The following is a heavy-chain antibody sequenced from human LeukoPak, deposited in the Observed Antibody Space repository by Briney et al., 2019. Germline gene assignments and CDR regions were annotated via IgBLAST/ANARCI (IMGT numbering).Heavy chain of an antibody. CDR1: GFTFNIYA. CDR3: AKDATSGNLMWDHFDS. J-gene: IGHJ4*02. Sequence: PGGSLRLSCVASGFTFNIYAMSWVRQAPGKGLEWVAGVGGGPDIHYADSVKGRFTASRDDSKNTVYLHMSSLRVEDTAIYFCAKDATSGNLMWDHFDSWGQGTLVTVST. V-gene: IGHV3-23*01. CDR2: VGGGPDI. D-gene: IGHD1-26*01.